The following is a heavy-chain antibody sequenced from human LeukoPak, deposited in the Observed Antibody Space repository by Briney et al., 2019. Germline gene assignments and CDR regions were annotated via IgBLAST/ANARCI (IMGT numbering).Heavy chain of an antibody. V-gene: IGHV4-39*01. J-gene: IGHJ4*02. D-gene: IGHD6-25*01. CDR2: IYYSATT. CDR3: ARSSGTGTFSY. CDR1: GGSISSSSYY. Sequence: PSETLSLTCTVSGGSISSSSYYWGWIRQPPGKGLEWIGNIYYSATTYYDPSLKSRVTISVDASKNQFSLKLSSVTAADTAVYYCARSSGTGTFSYWGQGTLVTVSS.